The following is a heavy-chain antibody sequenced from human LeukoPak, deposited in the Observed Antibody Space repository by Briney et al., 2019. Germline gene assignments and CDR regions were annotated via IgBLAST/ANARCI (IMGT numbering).Heavy chain of an antibody. J-gene: IGHJ3*01. CDR1: GGPIRDFY. V-gene: IGHV4-59*08. Sequence: SETLSLTCTVSGGPIRDFYWSWIRLPLGRGLEWIGYTYYSGSTSYNPSLESRVAISVDMSKSQFSLELSSVTAADTAIYYCTRHKRWLQFPDAFDVWGQGTMVTVSS. D-gene: IGHD5-24*01. CDR2: TYYSGST. CDR3: TRHKRWLQFPDAFDV.